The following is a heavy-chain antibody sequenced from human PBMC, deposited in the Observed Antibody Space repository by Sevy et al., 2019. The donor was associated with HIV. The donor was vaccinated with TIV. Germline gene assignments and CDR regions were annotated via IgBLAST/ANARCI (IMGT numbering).Heavy chain of an antibody. J-gene: IGHJ3*02. Sequence: SETLSLTCTVSGGSISSSSYYWGWIRQPPGKGLEWIGSIYYSGSTYYNPSLKSRVTISVDTSKNQFSLNLSSVTAADTAVYYFARPVNYYDSSGYFDAFDIWGQGTMVTVSS. CDR1: GGSISSSSYY. CDR3: ARPVNYYDSSGYFDAFDI. D-gene: IGHD3-22*01. V-gene: IGHV4-39*01. CDR2: IYYSGST.